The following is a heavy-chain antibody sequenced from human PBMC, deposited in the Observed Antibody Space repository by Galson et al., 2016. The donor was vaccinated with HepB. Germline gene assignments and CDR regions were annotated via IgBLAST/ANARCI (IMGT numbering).Heavy chain of an antibody. CDR1: GFTVSSNF. Sequence: SLRLSCAASGFTVSSNFMSWVRQAPGKGPEWVSVMYSSGSRYYADSLKGRLTISRDNSKNTIDLQMYSLRVDDTAVYYCVRGEGDGWGQGTTVTVSS. V-gene: IGHV3-53*01. CDR2: MYSSGSR. CDR3: VRGEGDG. J-gene: IGHJ6*02.